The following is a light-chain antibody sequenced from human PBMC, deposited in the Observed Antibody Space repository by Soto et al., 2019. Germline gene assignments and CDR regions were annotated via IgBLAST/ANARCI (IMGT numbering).Light chain of an antibody. CDR1: QGIRGA. CDR3: QHFNTYPIT. V-gene: IGKV1-13*02. CDR2: DVS. J-gene: IGKJ5*01. Sequence: AIQLTQSPSSLSASVGDRVTITCRASQGIRGALAWYQQKPGKPPKLLIFDVSSLQSGVPSRFSGSGSGTDFTLTISSLQPEDFATYYCQHFNTYPITFGQGTRLEIK.